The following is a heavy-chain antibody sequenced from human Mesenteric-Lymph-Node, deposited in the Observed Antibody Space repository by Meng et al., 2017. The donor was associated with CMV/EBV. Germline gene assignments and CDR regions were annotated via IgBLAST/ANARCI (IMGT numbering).Heavy chain of an antibody. Sequence: GESLKISCVASGFTFSSYTMTWVRQAPGKGLEGGASMTNSYSQIYYADSMKGRFTISRDNAKNSVYLQMDSLKAEDTAVYYCARTPTSYDILTGYFPNALDVWGQGNTVTVSS. CDR1: GFTFSSYT. D-gene: IGHD3-9*01. V-gene: IGHV3-21*03. CDR3: ARTPTSYDILTGYFPNALDV. CDR2: MTNSYSQI. J-gene: IGHJ6*02.